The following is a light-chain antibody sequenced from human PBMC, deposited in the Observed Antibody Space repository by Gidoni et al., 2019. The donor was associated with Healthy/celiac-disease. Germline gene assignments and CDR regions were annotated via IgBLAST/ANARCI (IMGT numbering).Light chain of an antibody. CDR2: DAS. J-gene: IGKJ1*01. CDR3: QQSYSTPRPWT. V-gene: IGKV1-39*01. CDR1: QTISSY. Sequence: QLTHSPSSLSASVGDRVTITCRASQTISSYLNWYQQKPGKAPNPLMYDASSLQSGVPSRCSGGGAGTDYTITISSLQPEDFATYYCQQSYSTPRPWTFGQGTKVEIK.